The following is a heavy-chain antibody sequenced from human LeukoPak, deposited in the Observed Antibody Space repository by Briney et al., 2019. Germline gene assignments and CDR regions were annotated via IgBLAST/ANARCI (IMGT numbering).Heavy chain of an antibody. Sequence: SETLSLTCTVSGGSISSSSYYWGWIRQPPGKGLEWIGSIYYSGSTYYNPSLKSRVTISVDTSKNQFSLKLSSVTAADTAVYYCARDPSIVWRWLQPGGFDYWGQGTLVTVSS. CDR2: IYYSGST. CDR3: ARDPSIVWRWLQPGGFDY. CDR1: GGSISSSSYY. D-gene: IGHD5-24*01. J-gene: IGHJ4*02. V-gene: IGHV4-39*07.